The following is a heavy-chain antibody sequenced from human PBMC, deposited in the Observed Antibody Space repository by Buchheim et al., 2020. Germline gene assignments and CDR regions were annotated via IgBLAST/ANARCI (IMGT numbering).Heavy chain of an antibody. CDR3: TTDLIIREYYGSEIGDY. CDR2: IKSKTDGGTT. CDR1: GFTFSNAW. J-gene: IGHJ4*02. Sequence: EVQLVESGGGLVKPGGSLRLSCAASGFTFSNAWMSWVRQAPGKGLEWVGRIKSKTDGGTTDYAAPVKGRFTISSDDSKNTLYLQMNSLKTEDTAVYYCTTDLIIREYYGSEIGDYWGQGTL. V-gene: IGHV3-15*01. D-gene: IGHD3-10*01.